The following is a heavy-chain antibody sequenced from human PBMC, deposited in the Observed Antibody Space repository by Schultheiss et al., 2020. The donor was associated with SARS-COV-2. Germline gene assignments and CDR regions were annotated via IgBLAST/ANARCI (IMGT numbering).Heavy chain of an antibody. CDR3: ARELGWVDS. CDR1: GGSISSHY. V-gene: IGHV4-59*11. D-gene: IGHD3-16*01. Sequence: SETLSLTCTVSGGSISSHYWSWMRQPPGKGLEWIGYIYYSGSTNYNPSLKSRVTISLDTSKNQFSLKLSSVTAADTAVYYCARELGWVDSWGQGTLVTVSS. CDR2: IYYSGST. J-gene: IGHJ5*01.